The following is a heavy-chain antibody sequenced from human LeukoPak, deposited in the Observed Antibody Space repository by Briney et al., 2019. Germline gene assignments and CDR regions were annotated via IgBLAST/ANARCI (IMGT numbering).Heavy chain of an antibody. V-gene: IGHV3-23*01. CDR1: GFTFSSYA. J-gene: IGHJ4*02. Sequence: GGSLRLSCAASGFTFSSYAMSWVRQAPGKGLEWVSAISGSGGSTYYADSVKGRFTISRDNAKNSLYLQMNSLRAEDTAVYYCARYDIAAAGPYFDYWGQGTLVTVSS. CDR3: ARYDIAAAGPYFDY. D-gene: IGHD6-13*01. CDR2: ISGSGGST.